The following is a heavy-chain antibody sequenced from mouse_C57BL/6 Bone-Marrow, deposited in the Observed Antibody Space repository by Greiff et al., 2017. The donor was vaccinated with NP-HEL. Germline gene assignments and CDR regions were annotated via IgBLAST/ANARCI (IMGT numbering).Heavy chain of an antibody. CDR1: GFTFSSYG. Sequence: EVQRVESGGDLVKPGGSLKLSCAASGFTFSSYGMSWVRQTPDKRLEWVATISSGGSYTYYPDSVKGRFTISRDNAKNTLYLQMSSLKSEDTAMYYCARQRVTWAWFAYWGQGTLVTVSA. V-gene: IGHV5-6*01. CDR3: ARQRVTWAWFAY. J-gene: IGHJ3*01. CDR2: ISSGGSYT. D-gene: IGHD2-2*01.